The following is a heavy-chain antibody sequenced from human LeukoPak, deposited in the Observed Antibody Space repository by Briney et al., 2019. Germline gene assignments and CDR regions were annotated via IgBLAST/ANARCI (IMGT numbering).Heavy chain of an antibody. CDR3: ARLPAYSGSLGYFDY. J-gene: IGHJ4*02. V-gene: IGHV3-21*01. D-gene: IGHD1-26*01. CDR2: ISATTSYI. CDR1: GFTFSSHS. Sequence: GGSLRLSCAASGFTFSSHSMNWVRQAPGRGLEWVSSISATTSYIYYADSVKGRFTISRDNAKNSLSLQMNSLRAEDTAVYYCARLPAYSGSLGYFDYWGQGTLVTVSS.